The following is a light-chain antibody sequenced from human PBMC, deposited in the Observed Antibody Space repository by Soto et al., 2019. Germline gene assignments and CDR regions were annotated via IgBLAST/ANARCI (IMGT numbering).Light chain of an antibody. CDR2: KAS. CDR3: QHYNSYSEA. CDR1: QDISNY. V-gene: IGKV1-5*03. J-gene: IGKJ1*01. Sequence: DIQMTQSPSSLSASVGARVTITFQASQDISNYLNWYQQKPGKAPKLLIYKASTLKSGVPSRFSGSGSGTEFTLTISSLQPDDFATYYCQHYNSYSEAFGQGTKVDIK.